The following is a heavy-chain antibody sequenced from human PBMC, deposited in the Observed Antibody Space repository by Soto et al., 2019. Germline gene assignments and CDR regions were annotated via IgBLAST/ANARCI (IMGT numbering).Heavy chain of an antibody. CDR1: GFTFSSYG. CDR3: ARSPRDPVSSSWYFLSFDP. J-gene: IGHJ5*02. Sequence: QVQLVESGGGVVQPGRSLRLSCAASGFTFSSYGMHWVRQAPGKGLERVAVIWYDGSNKYYADSVKGRFTISRDKSKKTLYLQINSLRAEDTALYYCARSPRDPVSSSWYFLSFDPRGQGKLVTVAS. CDR2: IWYDGSNK. V-gene: IGHV3-33*01. D-gene: IGHD6-13*01.